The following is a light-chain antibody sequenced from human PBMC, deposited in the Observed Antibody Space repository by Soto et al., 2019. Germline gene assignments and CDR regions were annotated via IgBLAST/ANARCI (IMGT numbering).Light chain of an antibody. CDR2: KAS. V-gene: IGKV1-5*03. CDR3: QQSYSSPPT. CDR1: QSIRSW. Sequence: DIQMTQSPSTLSASVGDRVTITCRASQSIRSWLAWYQQKPGKAPKLLINKASSLETGVPLRFSGSGSGTEFTLTISSLQPDDFATYYCQQSYSSPPTFGQGTKVDIK. J-gene: IGKJ1*01.